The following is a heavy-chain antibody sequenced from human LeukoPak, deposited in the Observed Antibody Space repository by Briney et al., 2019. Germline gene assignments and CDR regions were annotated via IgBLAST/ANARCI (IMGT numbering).Heavy chain of an antibody. J-gene: IGHJ5*02. CDR3: ARAAVLRYFDWLFRWFDP. Sequence: ASVKVSCKASGYTFTVYYMHWVRQAPGQGLEWMGCINPNSGGTNYAQKFQGRVTMTRDTSISTAYMELSRLRSDDTAVYYCARAAVLRYFDWLFRWFDPWGQGTLVTVSS. D-gene: IGHD3-9*01. V-gene: IGHV1-2*02. CDR2: INPNSGGT. CDR1: GYTFTVYY.